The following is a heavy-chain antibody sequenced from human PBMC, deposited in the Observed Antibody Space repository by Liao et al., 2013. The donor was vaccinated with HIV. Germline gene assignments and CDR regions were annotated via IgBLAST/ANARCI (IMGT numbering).Heavy chain of an antibody. CDR1: GGAISNYY. CDR3: ARILRRSGYYFDF. Sequence: HVQLQESGPGLVKPSETLSLTCIVSGGAISNYYWSWLRQSAGKGLEWVGRIHPSGSTNYNPSLKSRVTISLDTSKHQFSLRLSSVTATDTAVYYCARILRRSGYYFDFWGPGIQVSVSS. J-gene: IGHJ4*02. V-gene: IGHV4-4*07. CDR2: IHPSGST. D-gene: IGHD2-2*01.